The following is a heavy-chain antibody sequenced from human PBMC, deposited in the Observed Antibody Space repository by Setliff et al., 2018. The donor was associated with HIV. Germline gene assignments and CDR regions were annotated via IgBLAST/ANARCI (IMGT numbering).Heavy chain of an antibody. V-gene: IGHV4-39*01. J-gene: IGHJ6*03. CDR2: IHESGST. Sequence: KTSETLSLTCTVSGGSISSSSYYWGWIRQPPGKGLEWIGSIHESGSTHYNPSLKSRVTISVDTSKNQFSLKLSSVTAADTAVYYCGNQAAVPAGMDYYYYIDVWGKGTTVTVSS. CDR3: GNQAAVPAGMDYYYYIDV. CDR1: GGSISSSSYY. D-gene: IGHD2-2*01.